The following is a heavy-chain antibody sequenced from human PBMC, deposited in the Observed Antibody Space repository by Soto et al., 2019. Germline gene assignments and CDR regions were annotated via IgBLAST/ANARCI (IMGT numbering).Heavy chain of an antibody. CDR1: GFTFSSYW. CDR2: INSDGSST. D-gene: IGHD4-17*01. J-gene: IGHJ3*02. CDR3: ARADDYGDFGGAFDI. Sequence: EVQLVESGGGLVQPGGSLRLSCAASGFTFSSYWMHWVRQAPGKGLVWVSRINSDGSSTSYADSVKGRFTISRDNAKNTLYLQMNSLRAEDTAVYYCARADDYGDFGGAFDIWGQGTMVTVSS. V-gene: IGHV3-74*01.